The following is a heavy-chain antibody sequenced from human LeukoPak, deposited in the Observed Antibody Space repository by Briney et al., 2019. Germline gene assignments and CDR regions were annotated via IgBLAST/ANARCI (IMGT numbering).Heavy chain of an antibody. CDR2: IWYDGSNK. Sequence: AGGSLRLSCAASGFTFSSYGMHWARQAPGKGLEWVAVIWYDGSNKYYADSVKGRFTFSRDNSKNMLLLQMDSLRPEDTAVYYCAKIGPVSGTIDYWGQGTLVTVSS. J-gene: IGHJ4*02. CDR3: AKIGPVSGTIDY. CDR1: GFTFSSYG. V-gene: IGHV3-30*02. D-gene: IGHD1-26*01.